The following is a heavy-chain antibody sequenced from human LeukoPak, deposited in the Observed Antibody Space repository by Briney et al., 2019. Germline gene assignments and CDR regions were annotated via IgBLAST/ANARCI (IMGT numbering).Heavy chain of an antibody. J-gene: IGHJ6*03. CDR1: GFTFSSYG. CDR2: ISYDGSNK. V-gene: IGHV3-30*19. CDR3: ARDGYSSSPYYYYYYYMDV. Sequence: GGSLRLSCAASGFTFSSYGMHWVRQAPGKGLEWVAVISYDGSNKYYADSVKGRFTISRDNSKNTLYLQMNSLRAEDTAVYYCARDGYSSSPYYYYYYYMDVWGKGTTVTVSS. D-gene: IGHD6-6*01.